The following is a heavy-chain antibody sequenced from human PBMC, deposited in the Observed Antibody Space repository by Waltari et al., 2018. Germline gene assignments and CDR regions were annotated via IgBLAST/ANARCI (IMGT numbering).Heavy chain of an antibody. Sequence: QVQLQESGPGLVKPSETLSLTCTVSGGSVSSGSYYWSWIRQPPGKGLEWIGYIYYSGSTNYNPSLKSRVTIAVDTSKNQFSLKRSSVTAADTAVYYCARDLGIPIDIVGARGAFDLWGRGTLVTVSS. D-gene: IGHD1-26*01. CDR3: ARDLGIPIDIVGARGAFDL. J-gene: IGHJ2*01. CDR1: GGSVSSGSYY. V-gene: IGHV4-61*01. CDR2: IYYSGST.